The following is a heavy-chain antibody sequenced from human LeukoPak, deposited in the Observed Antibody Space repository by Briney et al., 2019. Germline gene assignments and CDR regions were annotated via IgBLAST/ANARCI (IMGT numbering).Heavy chain of an antibody. D-gene: IGHD2-2*01. CDR1: GVSFGRYS. CDR2: INFSGYT. CDR3: ARVGSTPAKFDH. V-gene: IGHV4-34*01. J-gene: IGHJ4*02. Sequence: PSETLSLTCAVSGVSFGRYSWTWIRQSPRKSLECIGEINFSGYTKYNPSLKRRVTMSVDTSKNQFSLKLASVTAADTAIYFCARVGSTPAKFDHWGQGTLVTVSS.